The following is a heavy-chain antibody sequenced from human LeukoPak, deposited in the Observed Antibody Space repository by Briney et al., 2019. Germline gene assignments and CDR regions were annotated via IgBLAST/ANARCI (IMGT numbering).Heavy chain of an antibody. CDR3: ARTSSDSWSYGMDV. CDR2: IYPSGST. V-gene: IGHV4-4*07. Sequence: SETLSLTCTVSDGSISSYYWSWIRQPAGKGLEWIGRIYPSGSTNYNPSLKSRVTMSVDTSENQFSLKLSSVTAADTAVYYCARTSSDSWSYGMDVWGQGTTVTVSS. D-gene: IGHD6-13*01. J-gene: IGHJ6*02. CDR1: DGSISSYY.